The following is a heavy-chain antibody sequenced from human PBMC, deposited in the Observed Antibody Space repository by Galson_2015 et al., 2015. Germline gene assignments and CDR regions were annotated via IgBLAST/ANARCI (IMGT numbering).Heavy chain of an antibody. Sequence: SLRLSCAASGFTFNNYAMTWVRQPPGKGPEWLSSISARGDTYYANSVKGRLTISRDNSKNTLFLQMDSLTVDDTAAYYCARRPLYDLGTFYRAGFDYWGQGTLVTVSS. V-gene: IGHV3-23*01. D-gene: IGHD3-10*01. CDR2: ISARGDT. J-gene: IGHJ4*02. CDR1: GFTFNNYA. CDR3: ARRPLYDLGTFYRAGFDY.